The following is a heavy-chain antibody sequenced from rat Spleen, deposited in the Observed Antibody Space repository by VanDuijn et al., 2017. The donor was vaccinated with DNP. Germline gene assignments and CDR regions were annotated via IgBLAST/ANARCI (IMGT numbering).Heavy chain of an antibody. CDR2: ISYDGSTT. CDR3: ATHGPTYYGGY. D-gene: IGHD1-11*01. J-gene: IGHJ2*01. CDR1: GFTFSDFN. Sequence: EVQLVESGGDLVQPGRSLKLSCAASGFTFSDFNMAWVRQPPKKGLEWVATISYDGSTTDYRDSVKGRFTISRDNAKSTLYLQMDSLRSEDTATYYCATHGPTYYGGYWGQGVMVTVSS. V-gene: IGHV5-7*01.